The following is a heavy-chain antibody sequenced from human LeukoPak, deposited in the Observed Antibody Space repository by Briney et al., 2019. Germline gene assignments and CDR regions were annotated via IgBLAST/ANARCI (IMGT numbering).Heavy chain of an antibody. D-gene: IGHD5-12*01. J-gene: IGHJ3*02. Sequence: ASVKVSCKASGGTFSSYAISWVRQAPGQGLEWMGGIIPIFGTANYAQKFQGRVTITADESTSTAYMELSSLRSEDTAVYYCASGGGGYDYPSAFDIWGQGTMVTVSS. CDR1: GGTFSSYA. CDR2: IIPIFGTA. CDR3: ASGGGGYDYPSAFDI. V-gene: IGHV1-69*13.